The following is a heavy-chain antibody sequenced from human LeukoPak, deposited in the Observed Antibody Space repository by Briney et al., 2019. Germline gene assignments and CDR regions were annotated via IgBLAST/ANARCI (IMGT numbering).Heavy chain of an antibody. CDR3: TTGLGVGATIGFDY. CDR1: GFTFSNAW. J-gene: IGHJ4*02. CDR2: IKSNTDGGTT. D-gene: IGHD1-26*01. Sequence: GGSLRLSCAASGFTFSNAWMSWVRQAPGKGLEWVGRIKSNTDGGTTDYAAPVKGRFTISRDDSKNTLYLQMNSLKTEDTAVYYCTTGLGVGATIGFDYWGQGTLVTVSS. V-gene: IGHV3-15*01.